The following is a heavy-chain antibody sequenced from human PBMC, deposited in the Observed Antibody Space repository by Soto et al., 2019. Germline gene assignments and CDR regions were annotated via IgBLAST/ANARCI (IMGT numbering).Heavy chain of an antibody. Sequence: SETLSLTCTVSGGSISSGGHYWNWIRQHPGKGLEWIGYIYYSGSTFYNPSLKSRVTISVDTSKNQFSLKLSAVTAADTAVYYCARGETYYGTTTWFDPWGQGTLVTAPQ. J-gene: IGHJ5*02. V-gene: IGHV4-31*03. D-gene: IGHD1-1*01. CDR3: ARGETYYGTTTWFDP. CDR1: GGSISSGGHY. CDR2: IYYSGST.